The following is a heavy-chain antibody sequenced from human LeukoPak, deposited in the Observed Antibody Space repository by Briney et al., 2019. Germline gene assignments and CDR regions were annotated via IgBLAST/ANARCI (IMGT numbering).Heavy chain of an antibody. CDR3: ARAGYCSGGSCYPDH. Sequence: GGSLRLSCAASGFTFSSYSMNWVRQAPGKGLEWVSSISSSSSYIYYADSVKGRFTISRDNAKNSLYLQMNSLRAEDTAVYYCARAGYCSGGSCYPDHWGQGTLVTVSS. D-gene: IGHD2-15*01. V-gene: IGHV3-21*01. CDR2: ISSSSSYI. CDR1: GFTFSSYS. J-gene: IGHJ5*02.